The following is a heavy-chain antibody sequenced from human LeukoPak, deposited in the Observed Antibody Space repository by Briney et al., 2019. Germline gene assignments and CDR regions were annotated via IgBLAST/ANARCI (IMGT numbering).Heavy chain of an antibody. V-gene: IGHV1-69*04. CDR2: IIPILGIA. J-gene: IGHJ6*02. Sequence: GASVKVSCKASGYTFTSYYMHWVRQAPGQGLEWMGRIIPILGIANYAQKFQGRVTITADKSTSTAYMELSSLRSEDTAVYYCARGRAAPNYYYGMDVWGQGTTVTVSS. CDR1: GYTFTSYY. D-gene: IGHD6-6*01. CDR3: ARGRAAPNYYYGMDV.